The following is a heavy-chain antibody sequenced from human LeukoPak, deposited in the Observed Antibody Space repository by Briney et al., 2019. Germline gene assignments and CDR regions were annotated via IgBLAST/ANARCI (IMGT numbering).Heavy chain of an antibody. CDR1: GFTFSNHW. D-gene: IGHD4-23*01. Sequence: SGGSLRLSCAASGFTFSNHWMSWVRQAPGKGLEWVAYINSDSRTIYYADSVKGRFTISRDNAQSSLSLQMNSLRAEDTAVYYCARAETVLTHYYYYYMDVWGKGTTVTVSS. CDR2: INSDSRTI. CDR3: ARAETVLTHYYYYYMDV. V-gene: IGHV3-48*01. J-gene: IGHJ6*03.